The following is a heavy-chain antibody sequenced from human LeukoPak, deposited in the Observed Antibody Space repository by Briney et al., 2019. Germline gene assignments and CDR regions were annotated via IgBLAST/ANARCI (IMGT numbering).Heavy chain of an antibody. J-gene: IGHJ4*02. CDR1: GGSIRAYY. CDR3: TRFGTSSSRFFDQ. V-gene: IGHV4-59*01. D-gene: IGHD6-6*01. CDR2: IHYSGTT. Sequence: SETLSLTCTVSGGSIRAYYWSWIRQPPGKGLEWIGYIHYSGTTNYYPSLKSRVTIALDTSKNKFSLKLNSVTAADTAGYYCTRFGTSSSRFFDQWGQGTLVTVSS.